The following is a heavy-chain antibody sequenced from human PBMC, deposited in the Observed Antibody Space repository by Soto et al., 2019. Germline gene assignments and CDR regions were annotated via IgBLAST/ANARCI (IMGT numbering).Heavy chain of an antibody. CDR3: ARAAAVQLERLGYYYMDV. CDR1: GYTLTELS. J-gene: IGHJ6*03. D-gene: IGHD1-1*01. Sequence: ASVKVSCKVSGYTLTELSMHWVRQAPGKGLEWMGGFDPEDGETIYAQKFQGRVTMTEDTSTDTAYMELSSLRSEDTAVYYCARAAAVQLERLGYYYMDVWGKGTTVTVSS. CDR2: FDPEDGET. V-gene: IGHV1-24*01.